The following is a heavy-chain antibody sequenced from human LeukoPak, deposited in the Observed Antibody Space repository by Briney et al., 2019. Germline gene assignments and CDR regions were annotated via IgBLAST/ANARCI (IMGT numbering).Heavy chain of an antibody. CDR2: LIPIFGTA. J-gene: IGHJ4*02. D-gene: IGHD2-2*02. CDR3: AGGPDVGLYSFDY. V-gene: IGHV1-69*13. Sequence: SVKVSCKASGGTFSSYAISWVRQAPGQGLEWMGGLIPIFGTANYAQKFQGRVTITADESTSTAYMELSSLRSEDTAVYYCAGGPDVGLYSFDYGGQGTLVTVSS. CDR1: GGTFSSYA.